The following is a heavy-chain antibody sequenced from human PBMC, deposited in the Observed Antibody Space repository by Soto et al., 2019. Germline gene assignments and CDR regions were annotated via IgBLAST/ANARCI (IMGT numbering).Heavy chain of an antibody. CDR3: ARLYCSSTSCSIDY. D-gene: IGHD2-2*01. Sequence: ETLSLTCTVSGGSISSYYWSWIRQPPGKGLEWIGYIYYSGSTNYNPSLKSRVTISVDTSKNQFSLKLSSVTAADTAVYYCARLYCSSTSCSIDYSGQGTLLTGSS. V-gene: IGHV4-59*08. CDR2: IYYSGST. CDR1: GGSISSYY. J-gene: IGHJ4*02.